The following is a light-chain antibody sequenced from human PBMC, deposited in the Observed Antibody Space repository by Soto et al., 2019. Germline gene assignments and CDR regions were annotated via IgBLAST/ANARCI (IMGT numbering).Light chain of an antibody. CDR2: DAS. J-gene: IGKJ1*01. Sequence: EIVLTQSPGTLSLSPGERATLSCRASHSVSSSYLAWYQQKPGQAPGLLIYDASNRATGIPDRFSGSGSGTDFTLTISRLEPEDFAVYYCQQYGSSGTFGQGTKVDI. CDR3: QQYGSSGT. V-gene: IGKV3-20*01. CDR1: HSVSSSY.